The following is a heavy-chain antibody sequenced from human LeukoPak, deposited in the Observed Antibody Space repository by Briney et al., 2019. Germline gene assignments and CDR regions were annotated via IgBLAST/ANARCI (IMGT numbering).Heavy chain of an antibody. D-gene: IGHD2-15*01. CDR1: GFTFSSDA. Sequence: GGSLRLSCSASGFTFSSDAMSWIRQAPGKGLEWVSAISGSGAGTHYADSVKGRFTISRDTSKNTLYLQMNSLRAEDTAVYYCATKIVVVVAAGYWGQGTLVTVSS. CDR2: ISGSGAGT. J-gene: IGHJ4*02. V-gene: IGHV3-23*01. CDR3: ATKIVVVVAAGY.